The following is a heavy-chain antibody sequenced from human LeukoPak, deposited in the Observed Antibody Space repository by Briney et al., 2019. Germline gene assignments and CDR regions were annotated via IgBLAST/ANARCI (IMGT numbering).Heavy chain of an antibody. CDR1: GFTFSSYA. CDR3: ASVRDPTRAFMDV. J-gene: IGHJ6*02. Sequence: GGSLRLPCAASGFTFSSYAMSWVRQAPGKGLEWVSAISGSGGSTYYADSVKGRFTISRDNSKNTLYLQMNSLRAEDTAVYYCASVRDPTRAFMDVWGQGTTVTVSS. V-gene: IGHV3-23*01. CDR2: ISGSGGST. D-gene: IGHD2-21*02.